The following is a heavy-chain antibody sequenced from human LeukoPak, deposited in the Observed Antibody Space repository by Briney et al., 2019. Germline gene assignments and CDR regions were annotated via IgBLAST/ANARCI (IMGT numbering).Heavy chain of an antibody. V-gene: IGHV5-51*01. CDR2: IYSGDSDT. CDR3: ASCLKHSNGWAFYD. J-gene: IGHJ4*02. D-gene: IGHD6-19*01. CDR1: GYSFTIYC. Sequence: TGGSVRLSCKVSGYSFTIYCIGWVRQMPGKGLEWMGIIYSGDSDTRYSPSFQGQATISANRSINTAYLQCSRLKAADSAICYWASCLKHSNGWAFYDWGERTLDSVSS.